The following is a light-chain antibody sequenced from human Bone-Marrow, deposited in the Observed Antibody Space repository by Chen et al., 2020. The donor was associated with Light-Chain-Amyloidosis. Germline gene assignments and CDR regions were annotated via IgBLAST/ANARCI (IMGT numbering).Light chain of an antibody. V-gene: IGLV2-14*01. CDR1: SSEVGGDNC. J-gene: IGLJ1*01. CDR3: SSYTITNTLV. Sequence: SALTQPASVSGSPGQSITISCTGTSSEVGGDNCDSWYQQHADKAPKLMIYEVTNRPSWVPDRVSGAKSANTASLTISGRQTEAEAYYCCSSYTITNTLVFGSGTRLTVL. CDR2: EVT.